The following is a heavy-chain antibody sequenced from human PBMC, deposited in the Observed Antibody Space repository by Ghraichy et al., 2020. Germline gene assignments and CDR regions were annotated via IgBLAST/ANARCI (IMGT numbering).Heavy chain of an antibody. CDR1: GGSFSGYY. V-gene: IGHV4-34*01. D-gene: IGHD2-2*01. Sequence: SETLSLTCAVYGGSFSGYYWSWIRQPPGKGLKWIWEIHHSGRTNYNPSLKSRVTISVDTSKNPFSLKLSSVTAADTAVYYCASCSTSYYYYYYGMYFWGQGTTVTVSS. J-gene: IGHJ6*02. CDR3: ASCSTSYYYYYYGMYF. CDR2: IHHSGRT.